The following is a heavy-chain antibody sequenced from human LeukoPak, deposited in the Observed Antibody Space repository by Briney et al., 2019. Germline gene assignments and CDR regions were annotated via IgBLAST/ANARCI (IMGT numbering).Heavy chain of an antibody. D-gene: IGHD6-19*01. Sequence: GASVKVSCKASGYTFTSYDISWVRQAPGQGLEWMGWISAYNGDTNYAQKLQGRVTMTTDTSTSTAYMELRSLRSDDTAVYYCARSIAVAGTGGRYYYMDVWGEGTTVTISS. CDR2: ISAYNGDT. CDR1: GYTFTSYD. J-gene: IGHJ6*03. V-gene: IGHV1-18*01. CDR3: ARSIAVAGTGGRYYYMDV.